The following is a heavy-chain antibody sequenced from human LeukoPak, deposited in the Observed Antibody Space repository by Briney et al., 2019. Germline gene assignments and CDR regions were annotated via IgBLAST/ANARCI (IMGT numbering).Heavy chain of an antibody. CDR3: ARVSFGYSHSGLDC. D-gene: IGHD6-13*01. V-gene: IGHV1-2*06. CDR2: INPNSGGT. J-gene: IGHJ4*02. CDR1: GYTFTGYY. Sequence: ASVKVSCKASGYTFTGYYMHWVRQAPGQGLEWMGRINPNSGGTNYAQKFQGRVTMTRDTSISTAYMELSRLRSDDTAVYYCARVSFGYSHSGLDCWGQGTLVTVSS.